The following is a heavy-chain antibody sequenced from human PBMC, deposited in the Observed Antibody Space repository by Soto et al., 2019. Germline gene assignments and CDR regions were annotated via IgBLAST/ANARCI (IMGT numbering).Heavy chain of an antibody. CDR2: IFYTGTT. J-gene: IGHJ4*02. V-gene: IGHV4-39*01. Sequence: QLQLQESGPGLVKPSETLSLTCTVSGGSISSSSSYWGWIRQPPGKGLEWVASIFYTGTTYYNPSLKSRVTISVDPSKNQFSLRLSSVTAADTAVYYCARQADRCNGARVTCNFDYWGQGTLVTVSS. CDR1: GGSISSSSSY. D-gene: IGHD2-21*02. CDR3: ARQADRCNGARVTCNFDY.